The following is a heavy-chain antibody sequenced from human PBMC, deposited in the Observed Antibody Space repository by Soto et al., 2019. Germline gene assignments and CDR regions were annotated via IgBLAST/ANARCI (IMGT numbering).Heavy chain of an antibody. J-gene: IGHJ4*01. CDR3: ARGRRYCSSTSCYLSGYSPGY. D-gene: IGHD2-2*01. Sequence: TLSGERCGDSVTRYWFGWEHHITGKGLEWMGIIYPGDSDTRYSPSFQGQVTISADKSISTAYLQWSSLKASDTAMYYCARGRRYCSSTSCYLSGYSPGYWGHGPLVTVS. CDR2: IYPGDSDT. V-gene: IGHV5-51*07. CDR1: GDSVTRYW.